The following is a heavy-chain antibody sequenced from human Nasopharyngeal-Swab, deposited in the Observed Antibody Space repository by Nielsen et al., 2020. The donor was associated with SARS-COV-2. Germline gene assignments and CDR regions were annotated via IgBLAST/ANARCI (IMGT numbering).Heavy chain of an antibody. CDR2: ISYDGINK. D-gene: IGHD3-3*01. CDR3: AKEGPGMFGVVGLDV. CDR1: GFIFSNYG. J-gene: IGHJ6*02. V-gene: IGHV3-30*18. Sequence: GESLKISCTASGFIFSNYGMHWVRQAPGKGLEWVAVISYDGINKYNADSVKVRFTISRDNSKDTLYLQMNSLRPEDTAVYTCAKEGPGMFGVVGLDVWGQGTTVTVSS.